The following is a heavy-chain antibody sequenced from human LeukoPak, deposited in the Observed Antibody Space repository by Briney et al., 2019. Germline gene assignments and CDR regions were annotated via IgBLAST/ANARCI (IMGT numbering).Heavy chain of an antibody. D-gene: IGHD1-26*01. CDR3: ARDKSVGATLFDF. Sequence: GGSLRLSCAASGFTFSSYSMNWVRQTPGKGLEWVANINQDGSEKYYVDSVKGRFTISRDNAENSLYLQMHSLRAEDTAVYYCARDKSVGATLFDFWGQGTLVTVSS. J-gene: IGHJ4*02. CDR1: GFTFSSYS. V-gene: IGHV3-7*01. CDR2: INQDGSEK.